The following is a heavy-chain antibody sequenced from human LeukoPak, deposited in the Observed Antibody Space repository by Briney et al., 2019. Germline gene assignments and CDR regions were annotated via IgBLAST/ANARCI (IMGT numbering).Heavy chain of an antibody. CDR2: IFSSGPT. D-gene: IGHD3-10*01. CDR3: AISGLGFGEFRGLDY. CDR1: GFNVSNNY. V-gene: IGHV3-53*01. J-gene: IGHJ4*02. Sequence: GGSVRLSCAASGFNVSNNYMNWVRQAPGKGLEWVSVIFSSGPTYYADSVKGRFTISRDTSKNALYLQMNSLRAEDTAVYYCAISGLGFGEFRGLDYWGQGTLVTVSS.